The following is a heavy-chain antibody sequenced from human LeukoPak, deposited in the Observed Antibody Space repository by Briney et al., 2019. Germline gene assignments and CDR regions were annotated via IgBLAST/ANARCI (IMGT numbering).Heavy chain of an antibody. CDR1: GFTFSNAW. V-gene: IGHV3-64D*06. Sequence: GGSLRLSCEVSGFTFSNAWMNWVRQAPGKGPEHVAGISSNGDNTDFADSAKGRFTISRDNSKSTLFLQMNSLRAEDTAVYFCTRDSALLGVAFDLWGQGTVVTVSS. CDR2: ISSNGDNT. J-gene: IGHJ3*01. D-gene: IGHD2-15*01. CDR3: TRDSALLGVAFDL.